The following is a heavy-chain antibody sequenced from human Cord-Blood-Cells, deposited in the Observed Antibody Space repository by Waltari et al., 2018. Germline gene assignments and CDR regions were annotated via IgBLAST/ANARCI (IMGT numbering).Heavy chain of an antibody. CDR2: IYYSGST. CDR1: GGSISSSSYY. D-gene: IGHD6-13*01. V-gene: IGHV4-39*07. J-gene: IGHJ4*02. Sequence: QLQLQESGPGLVKPSETLSLTCTVSGGSISSSSYYWGWIRQPPGKGLEWIGSIYYSGSTTYNPSLKSRVTISVDTSKKQFSLKLSSVTAEDTAVYYCARCSPFSSSWYFDYWGQGTLVTVSS. CDR3: ARCSPFSSSWYFDY.